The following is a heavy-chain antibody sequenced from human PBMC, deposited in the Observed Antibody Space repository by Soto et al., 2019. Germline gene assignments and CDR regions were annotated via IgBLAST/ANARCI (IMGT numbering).Heavy chain of an antibody. Sequence: SGPTLVKPTQTLTLTCTFSGFSLSTNGMGVGWIRQPPGKALEWLALIYWDDDKRYRPSLKSRLTITKDTSKNQVVLTMTNMDPVDTATYYCAHRRIWSGSQYNWFDPWGQGTLVTVSS. CDR3: AHRRIWSGSQYNWFDP. V-gene: IGHV2-5*02. CDR2: IYWDDDK. D-gene: IGHD3-3*01. J-gene: IGHJ5*02. CDR1: GFSLSTNGMG.